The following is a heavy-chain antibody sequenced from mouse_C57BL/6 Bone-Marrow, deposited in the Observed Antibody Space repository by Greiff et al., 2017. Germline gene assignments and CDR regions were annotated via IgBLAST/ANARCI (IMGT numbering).Heavy chain of an antibody. V-gene: IGHV1-81*01. J-gene: IGHJ4*01. Sequence: VQGVQSGAELARPGASVKLSCKASGYTFTSYGISWVKQRPGQGLEWIGEIYPRSGNTYYNEKFKGKATLTADKSSSTAYMELRRLTSEASAVYFCARGGEYYAMDYGGQGTSVTVSS. CDR1: GYTFTSYG. CDR2: IYPRSGNT. CDR3: ARGGEYYAMDY.